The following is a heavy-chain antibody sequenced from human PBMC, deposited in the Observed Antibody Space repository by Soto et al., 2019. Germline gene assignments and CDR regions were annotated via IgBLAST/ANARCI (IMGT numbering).Heavy chain of an antibody. D-gene: IGHD5-12*01. CDR3: ARVSVDVPE. CDR1: GPNFIAYY. Sequence: QLVQSGAEAKKPGASVRVSCKTSGPNFIAYYIHWVRQAPGQGLEWMGWIDPKSGGTTYEQKFLGRVTMPRDTSINTADMDLNRLTSDDTAVYYCARVSVDVPEWGQGTLITVSS. V-gene: IGHV1-2*02. J-gene: IGHJ4*02. CDR2: IDPKSGGT.